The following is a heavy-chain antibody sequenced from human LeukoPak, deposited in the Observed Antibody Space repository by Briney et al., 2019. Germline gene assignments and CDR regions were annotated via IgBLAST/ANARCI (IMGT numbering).Heavy chain of an antibody. D-gene: IGHD6-13*01. CDR3: ARENLPSSSWYHAFDI. Sequence: ASVKVSCKASGYTFTSYYMHWVRQAPGQGLEWMGIINPSGGSTSYAQKFQGRVTMTRDTSTSTVYMELSSLRSEDTAVYYCARENLPSSSWYHAFDIWGQGTMVTVSS. J-gene: IGHJ3*02. V-gene: IGHV1-46*01. CDR2: INPSGGST. CDR1: GYTFTSYY.